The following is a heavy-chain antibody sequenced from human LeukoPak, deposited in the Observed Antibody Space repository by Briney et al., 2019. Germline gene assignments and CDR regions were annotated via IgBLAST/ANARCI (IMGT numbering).Heavy chain of an antibody. CDR3: ARTSGWYYYFDY. Sequence: ASVKVSCKASGYTFTSYYMHWVRQAPGQGLEWMGWISAYNGNTNYAQKFQGRVTMTTDTSTSTAYMELTSLRSDDTAVYYCARTSGWYYYFDYWGQGTLVTVSS. CDR2: ISAYNGNT. CDR1: GYTFTSYY. J-gene: IGHJ4*02. V-gene: IGHV1-18*04. D-gene: IGHD6-19*01.